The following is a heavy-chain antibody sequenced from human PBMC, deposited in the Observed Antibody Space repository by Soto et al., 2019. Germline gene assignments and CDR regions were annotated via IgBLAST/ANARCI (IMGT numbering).Heavy chain of an antibody. CDR3: ARDPLIGYCTNSVCYPISSPHYYYYYGMDV. V-gene: IGHV1-18*04. D-gene: IGHD2-8*01. CDR2: ISAYNGNT. J-gene: IGHJ6*02. CDR1: GYTFTSYG. Sequence: ASVKVSCKASGYTFTSYGISWVRQAPGQGLEWMGWISAYNGNTNYAQKLQGRVTMTTDTSTSTAYMELRSLRSDDTAVYYCARDPLIGYCTNSVCYPISSPHYYYYYGMDVWGQGTTVTVSS.